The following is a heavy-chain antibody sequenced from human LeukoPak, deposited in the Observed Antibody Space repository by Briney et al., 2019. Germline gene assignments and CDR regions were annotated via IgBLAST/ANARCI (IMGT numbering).Heavy chain of an antibody. Sequence: PEGSLRLSCAASGFTFSSYGMHWVRQAPGKGLEWVAFIRYDGSNKYYADSVKGRFTISRDNSKNTLYLQMNSLRAEDTAVYYCAKEFAGSAMAFDYWGQGTLVTVSS. J-gene: IGHJ4*02. D-gene: IGHD5-18*01. CDR1: GFTFSSYG. V-gene: IGHV3-30*02. CDR2: IRYDGSNK. CDR3: AKEFAGSAMAFDY.